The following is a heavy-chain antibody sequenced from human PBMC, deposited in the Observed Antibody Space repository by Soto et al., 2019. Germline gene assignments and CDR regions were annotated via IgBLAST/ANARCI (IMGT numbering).Heavy chain of an antibody. CDR1: GYPFTSYD. V-gene: IGHV1-18*04. CDR2: INPYNGDT. CDR3: ARDPVAGHFDN. D-gene: IGHD6-19*01. J-gene: IGHJ4*02. Sequence: QVQLVQSGGEVRKAGASVRVSCKTSGYPFTSYDISWVRQAPGQGLEWMGWINPYNGDTNYTQTFQGRVTMTKDTSTTTVYMALRRLTFDDTAVYFCARDPVAGHFDNWGQGTLVTVSS.